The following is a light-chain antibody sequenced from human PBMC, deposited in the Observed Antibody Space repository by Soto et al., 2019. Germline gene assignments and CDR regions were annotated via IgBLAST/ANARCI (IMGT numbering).Light chain of an antibody. CDR1: QSLLHYNGFNY. CDR3: MQSLQSPRT. V-gene: IGKV2-28*01. J-gene: IGKJ2*02. Sequence: EIVMTQSPLSLPVTPGEPASISCRSSQSLLHYNGFNYLDWYLQKPGQSPQLLIYLGSNRASGXXXXXXXXXXXXXXXXXXSXVEAEDVGVYYCMQSLQSPRTFGQGTNLEIK. CDR2: LGS.